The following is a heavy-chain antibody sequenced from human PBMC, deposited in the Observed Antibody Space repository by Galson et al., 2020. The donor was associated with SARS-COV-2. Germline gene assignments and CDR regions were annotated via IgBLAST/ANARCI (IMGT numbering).Heavy chain of an antibody. CDR3: VRDPVGAGTSGEFAH. CDR1: GFTFSSFE. Sequence: ETGGSLRISCAASGFTFSSFEMNWVRQAPGKGLEWVSFISGGGGSTIHYAASVRGRFTISRDNAKKSLFLQMNSLRAEDTAVYYCVRDPVGAGTSGEFAHWGQGTLVTVPP. V-gene: IGHV3-48*03. J-gene: IGHJ5*02. CDR2: ISGGGGSTI. D-gene: IGHD2-2*01.